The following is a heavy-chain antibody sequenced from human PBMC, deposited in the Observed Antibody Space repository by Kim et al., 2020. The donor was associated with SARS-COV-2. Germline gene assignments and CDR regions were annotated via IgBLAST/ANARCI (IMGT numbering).Heavy chain of an antibody. J-gene: IGHJ4*02. Sequence: DSAKGQFNTSRDNAKNSLYLQMNSLRAEDTALYYCAKDSRYYGSGSYPDYWGQGTLVTVSS. V-gene: IGHV3-9*01. D-gene: IGHD3-10*01. CDR3: AKDSRYYGSGSYPDY.